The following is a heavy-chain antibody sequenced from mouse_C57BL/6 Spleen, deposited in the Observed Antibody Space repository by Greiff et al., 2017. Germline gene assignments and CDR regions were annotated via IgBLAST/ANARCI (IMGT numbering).Heavy chain of an antibody. D-gene: IGHD4-1*01. CDR2: INYDGSST. CDR3: ARGGLGFDY. J-gene: IGHJ2*01. V-gene: IGHV5-16*01. Sequence: EVHLVESEGGLVQPGSSMKLSCTASGFTFSDYYMAWVRQVPEKGLEWVANINYDGSSTYYLDSLKSRFIISRDNAKNILYLQMSSLESEDTATYYCARGGLGFDYWGQGTTLTVSA. CDR1: GFTFSDYY.